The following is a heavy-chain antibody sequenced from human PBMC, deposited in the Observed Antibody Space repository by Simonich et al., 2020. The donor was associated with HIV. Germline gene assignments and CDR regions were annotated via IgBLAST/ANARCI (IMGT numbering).Heavy chain of an antibody. CDR3: ARDGRKGSSTSCSDY. D-gene: IGHD2-2*01. CDR2: ISSRSSYK. J-gene: IGHJ4*02. V-gene: IGHV3-21*01. Sequence: EVQLVESGGGLVKPGWSLRLSCAASGFTFSGYSMNWVRQAPGKGLEWVSSISSRSSYKYYADSGKGRFTISRDNAKNSLYLEMNSLRAEDTAVYYCARDGRKGSSTSCSDYWGQGTLVTVSS. CDR1: GFTFSGYS.